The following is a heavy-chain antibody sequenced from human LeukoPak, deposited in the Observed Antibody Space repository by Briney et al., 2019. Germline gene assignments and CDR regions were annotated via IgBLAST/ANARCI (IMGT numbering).Heavy chain of an antibody. V-gene: IGHV3-74*01. J-gene: IGHJ4*02. CDR2: IDSDGSRT. CDR3: ARTYGGFDY. D-gene: IGHD4-23*01. Sequence: GGSLRLSCAASGFTFSGYWMHWVRQAPGKGLVWVSRIDSDGSRTTYAHSVKGRFTISRDNAKNTLYLQMNSLRAEDTAVYYCARTYGGFDYWGQGTLVTVST. CDR1: GFTFSGYW.